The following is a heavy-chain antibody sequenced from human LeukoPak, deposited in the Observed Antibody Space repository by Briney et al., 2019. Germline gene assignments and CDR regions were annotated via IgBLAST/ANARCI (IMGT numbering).Heavy chain of an antibody. D-gene: IGHD3-10*01. CDR3: ARATGVYYYGSGSYPDY. Sequence: ASVKVSCKASGYTFTGYYMHWVRQAPGQGLEWMGWINPNSGGTNYAQKFLGRVTMTRDTSISTAYMELSSLRSEDTAVYYCARATGVYYYGSGSYPDYWGQGTLVAVSS. CDR2: INPNSGGT. V-gene: IGHV1-2*02. CDR1: GYTFTGYY. J-gene: IGHJ4*02.